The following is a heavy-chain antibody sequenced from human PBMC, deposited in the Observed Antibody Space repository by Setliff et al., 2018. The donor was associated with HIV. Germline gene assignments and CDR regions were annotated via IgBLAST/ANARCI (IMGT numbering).Heavy chain of an antibody. J-gene: IGHJ1*01. V-gene: IGHV4-34*01. D-gene: IGHD2-15*01. CDR2: IDQSGST. CDR1: GGSFSGYS. CDR3: AKAAPGSIPGFPEYFHH. Sequence: SETLSLTCAVYGGSFSGYSWTWIRQPPGKGLEWIGEIDQSGSTNYNPSLTSRVTMSLDTSKNHFSLKLTSVTAADSAVYFCAKAAPGSIPGFPEYFHHWGQGTLVTVPS.